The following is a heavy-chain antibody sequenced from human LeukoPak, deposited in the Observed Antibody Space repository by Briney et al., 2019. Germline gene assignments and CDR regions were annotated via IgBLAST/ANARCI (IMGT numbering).Heavy chain of an antibody. D-gene: IGHD5-12*01. J-gene: IGHJ4*02. CDR1: GFTFDDYA. CDR2: ISWDSGST. V-gene: IGHV3-43D*03. Sequence: GGSLRLSCAASGFTFDDYAMHWVRQAPGKGLEWVSLISWDSGSTYYADSVKGRFTISRDNSKNSLYLQMNSLRAEDTALYYCAKDSSGYDGHFDYWGQGTLVTVSS. CDR3: AKDSSGYDGHFDY.